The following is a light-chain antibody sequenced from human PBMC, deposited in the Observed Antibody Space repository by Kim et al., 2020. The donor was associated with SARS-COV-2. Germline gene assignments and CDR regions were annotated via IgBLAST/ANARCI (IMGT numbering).Light chain of an antibody. Sequence: GQSVTISCTGTSSDVGSYNRVSWYQQPPGTAPKLMIYKVSNRPSGVPDRFSGSKSGNTASLTISGLQAEDEADYYCSSYTSSSNWVFGGGTKLTVL. CDR3: SSYTSSSNWV. J-gene: IGLJ3*02. CDR1: SSDVGSYNR. CDR2: KVS. V-gene: IGLV2-18*02.